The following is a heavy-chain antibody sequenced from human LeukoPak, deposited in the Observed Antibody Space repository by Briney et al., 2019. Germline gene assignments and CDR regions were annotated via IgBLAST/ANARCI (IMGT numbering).Heavy chain of an antibody. J-gene: IGHJ4*02. CDR2: IRSKAYGGTT. CDR3: TSTKIAVASIAHY. V-gene: IGHV3-49*04. D-gene: IGHD6-19*01. Sequence: GGSLRLSCTASGFTSGDYAMSWVRQAPGKGLEWVGFIRSKAYGGTTEYAASVKGRFTISRDDSKSIAYLQMNSLKTEDTAVYYCTSTKIAVASIAHYWGQGTLVTASS. CDR1: GFTSGDYA.